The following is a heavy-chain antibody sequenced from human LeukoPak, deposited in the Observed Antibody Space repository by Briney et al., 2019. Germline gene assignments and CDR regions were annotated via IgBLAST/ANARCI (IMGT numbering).Heavy chain of an antibody. CDR2: ISPNSGDT. J-gene: IGHJ4*02. Sequence: GASVKVSCKASGYTFTGHYMLWVRQAPGQGLEWMGWISPNSGDTDYAQRFQGRVTMTRDTSISTAYMELSRLRSDDTAVYYCASGVVATDWGQGTLVTVSS. V-gene: IGHV1-2*02. CDR3: ASGVVATD. CDR1: GYTFTGHY. D-gene: IGHD5-12*01.